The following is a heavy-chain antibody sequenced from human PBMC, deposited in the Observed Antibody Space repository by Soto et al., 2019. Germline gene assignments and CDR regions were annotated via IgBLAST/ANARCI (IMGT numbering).Heavy chain of an antibody. CDR3: PSDLDIVATIGDYYYGMDV. CDR1: GFTFSSYG. Sequence: QVQLVESGGGVVQPGRSLRLSCAASGFTFSSYGMHWVRQAPGKGLEWVAVIWYDGSNKYYADSVKGRFTISRDNSKNTLYLQMNSLRAEDTAVYYCPSDLDIVATIGDYYYGMDVWGQGTTVTVSS. J-gene: IGHJ6*02. CDR2: IWYDGSNK. D-gene: IGHD5-12*01. V-gene: IGHV3-33*01.